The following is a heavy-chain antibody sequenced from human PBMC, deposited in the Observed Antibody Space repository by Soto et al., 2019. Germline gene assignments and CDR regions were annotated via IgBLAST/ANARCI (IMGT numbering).Heavy chain of an antibody. J-gene: IGHJ6*02. CDR2: INAGNGNT. V-gene: IGHV1-3*01. CDR3: ARPSTIFGFYYYYGMDV. D-gene: IGHD3-3*01. CDR1: GYTFTSYA. Sequence: ASVKVSCKASGYTFTSYAMHWVCQAPGQRLEWMGWINAGNGNTKYSQKFQGRVTITRDTSASTAYMELSSLRSEDTAVYYCARPSTIFGFYYYYGMDVWGQGTTVTVSS.